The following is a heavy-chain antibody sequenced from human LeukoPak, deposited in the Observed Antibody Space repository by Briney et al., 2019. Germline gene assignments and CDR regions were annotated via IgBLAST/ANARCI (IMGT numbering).Heavy chain of an antibody. V-gene: IGHV7-4-1*02. Sequence: ASVKVSCKASGYTFTSYAMNWVRQAPGQGLEWMGWINTNTGNPTYAQGFTGRFVFSLDTSVSTAYLQISSLKAEDTAVYYCASGYSYGYNWYYYYMDVWGKGTTVTISS. J-gene: IGHJ6*03. D-gene: IGHD5-18*01. CDR1: GYTFTSYA. CDR3: ASGYSYGYNWYYYYMDV. CDR2: INTNTGNP.